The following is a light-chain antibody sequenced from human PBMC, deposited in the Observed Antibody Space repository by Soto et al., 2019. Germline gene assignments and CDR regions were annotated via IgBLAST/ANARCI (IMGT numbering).Light chain of an antibody. Sequence: QPVLTQSPSASASLGASVQLTCTLSSGHSNYAIAWHQQQPEKGPRYLMKLNNDGSHSKGDGVPDRFSVSSSGAERYLTISSLQSEDEADYYCQTWGTGIGVFGGGTKLTVL. CDR2: LNNDGSH. CDR1: SGHSNYA. CDR3: QTWGTGIGV. J-gene: IGLJ2*01. V-gene: IGLV4-69*01.